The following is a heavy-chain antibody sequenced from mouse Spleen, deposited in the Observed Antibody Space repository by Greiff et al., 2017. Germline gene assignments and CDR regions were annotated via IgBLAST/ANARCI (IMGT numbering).Heavy chain of an antibody. Sequence: EVKVVESGGGLVQPGGSLKLSCATSGFTFSDYYMYWVRQTPEKRLEWVAYISNGGGSTYYPDTVKGRFTISRDNAKNTLYLQMSRLKSEDTAMYYCARQTPYGNYGGFAYWGQGTLVTVSA. CDR2: ISNGGGST. CDR1: GFTFSDYY. V-gene: IGHV5-12*02. D-gene: IGHD2-10*02. CDR3: ARQTPYGNYGGFAY. J-gene: IGHJ3*01.